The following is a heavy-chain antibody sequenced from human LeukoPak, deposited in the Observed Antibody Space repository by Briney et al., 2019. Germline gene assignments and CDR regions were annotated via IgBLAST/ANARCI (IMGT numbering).Heavy chain of an antibody. CDR2: IYYSGST. V-gene: IGHV4-39*01. J-gene: IGHJ4*02. Sequence: PSETLSLTCTVSGGSISSSSYYWGWIRQPPGTGLEWIGSIYYSGSTYYNPSLKSRVTISVDTSKNQFSLKLSSVTAADTAVYYCARQRRTTVMAFDYWGQGTLVTVSS. CDR1: GGSISSSSYY. D-gene: IGHD4-17*01. CDR3: ARQRRTTVMAFDY.